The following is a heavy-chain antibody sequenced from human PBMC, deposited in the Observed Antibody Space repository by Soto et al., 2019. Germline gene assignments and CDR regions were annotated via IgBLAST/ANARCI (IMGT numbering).Heavy chain of an antibody. CDR1: SGSVFSSNW. V-gene: IGHV4-4*02. J-gene: IGHJ4*02. CDR3: ASHLVMAGTRGFDH. CDR2: ARNSGGA. Sequence: QVQLQESGPGLVKPSGTLSLTCADSSGSVFSSNWWSWVRLPPGKGLEWIGEARNSGGANYNPSLKRRVPITVDRSRNHIFLGLCSVTAADTAVYYCASHLVMAGTRGFDHWGLGTLVTVSS. D-gene: IGHD6-19*01.